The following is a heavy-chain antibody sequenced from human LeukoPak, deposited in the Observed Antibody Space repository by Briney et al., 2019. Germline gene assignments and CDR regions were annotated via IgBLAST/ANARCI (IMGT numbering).Heavy chain of an antibody. V-gene: IGHV4-34*01. Sequence: PSETLSLTCAVYGGSFSGYYWSWIRQPPGKGLEWIREINHSGSTNYNPSLKSRVTISVDTSKNQFSLKLSSVTAADTAVYYCARGRSYYYGSGILFDYWGQGTLVTVSS. CDR1: GGSFSGYY. CDR3: ARGRSYYYGSGILFDY. J-gene: IGHJ4*02. CDR2: INHSGST. D-gene: IGHD3-10*01.